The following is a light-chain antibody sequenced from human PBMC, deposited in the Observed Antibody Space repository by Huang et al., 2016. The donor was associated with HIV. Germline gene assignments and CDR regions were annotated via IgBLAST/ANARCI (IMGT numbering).Light chain of an antibody. CDR3: QQSYSPPLT. Sequence: DIQMTQPPSSLSAFVGERVTITCRASQTMGNSVNGYQQKPGKAPKLLFFTASTLQSGVPSQVRGRGSGTDFTLTIKNLQPEDFATYSCQQSYSPPLTFGGGTRVEIK. CDR1: QTMGNS. CDR2: TAS. V-gene: IGKV1-39*01. J-gene: IGKJ4*01.